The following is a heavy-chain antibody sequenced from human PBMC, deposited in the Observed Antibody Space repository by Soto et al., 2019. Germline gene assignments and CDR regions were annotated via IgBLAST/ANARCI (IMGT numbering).Heavy chain of an antibody. CDR3: PTDGIATAFRGIAS. Sequence: EVQLVESGGGLVKPGGSLRLSCAASGLTFTNAWMNWVRQAPGKGLEWVGRIKSKTDGGTTDHAAPVKGRFTISRDDSINTLYLQMNSLKTEDTAVYYCPTDGIATAFRGIASWGQGTLVTVSS. CDR2: IKSKTDGGTT. CDR1: GLTFTNAW. V-gene: IGHV3-15*07. D-gene: IGHD6-13*01. J-gene: IGHJ4*02.